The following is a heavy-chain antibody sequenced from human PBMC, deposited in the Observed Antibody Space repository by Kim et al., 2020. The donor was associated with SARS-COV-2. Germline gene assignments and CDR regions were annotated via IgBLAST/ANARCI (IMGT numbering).Heavy chain of an antibody. J-gene: IGHJ5*02. D-gene: IGHD6-13*01. Sequence: GGSLRLSCAASGFTFSDYVMSWVRQAPGRGLEWVSGISGSGGSTYYADSVKGRFTISRDNSKDTLYLQMNSLRAEDTAVYYCAKGGGWYSGILNWFDPWGQGTLVTVSS. V-gene: IGHV3-23*01. CDR1: GFTFSDYV. CDR2: ISGSGGST. CDR3: AKGGGWYSGILNWFDP.